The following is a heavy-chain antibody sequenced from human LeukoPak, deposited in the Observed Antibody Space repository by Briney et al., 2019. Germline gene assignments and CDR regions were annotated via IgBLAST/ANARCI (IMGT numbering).Heavy chain of an antibody. CDR2: FYHSGST. CDR1: AYSISSGYY. CDR3: ARHDFYSNYPHNWFDP. V-gene: IGHV4-38-2*01. Sequence: SETLSLTCAVSAYSISSGYYWGWIRQPPGKGLEWIGSFYHSGSTYYNPSLKSRVTISVDTSKNQFSLKLSSVTAADTAVYYCARHDFYSNYPHNWFDPWGQGTVVTVSS. D-gene: IGHD4-11*01. J-gene: IGHJ5*02.